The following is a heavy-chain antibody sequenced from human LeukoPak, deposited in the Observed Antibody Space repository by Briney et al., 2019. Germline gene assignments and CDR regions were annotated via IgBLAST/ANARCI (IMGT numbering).Heavy chain of an antibody. D-gene: IGHD7-27*01. CDR3: AKDGGLWVSAHWGDS. CDR1: GFTFSSYT. Sequence: GGSLRLSCTASGFTFSSYTMSWVRQAPGKGLKWVSPITTGGPNTYCADSVKGRFTVSRADSKNTLYLQMNSLRAEDTAVYYCAKDGGLWVSAHWGDSWGRGTLVTVSS. J-gene: IGHJ4*02. CDR2: ITTGGPNT. V-gene: IGHV3-23*01.